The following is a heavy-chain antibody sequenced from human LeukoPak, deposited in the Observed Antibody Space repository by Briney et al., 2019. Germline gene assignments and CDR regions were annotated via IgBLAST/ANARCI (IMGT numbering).Heavy chain of an antibody. CDR2: ISSSGSTI. CDR1: GFTFSSYG. J-gene: IGHJ6*02. Sequence: GGSLRLSCAAYGFTFSSYGMSWIRQAPGKGLEWVSYISSSGSTIYYADSVKGRFTISRDNAKNSLYLQMNSLRAEDTAVYYCASLLQLWSLGGARYYYYYGMDVWGQGTMVTVSS. V-gene: IGHV3-48*03. D-gene: IGHD5-18*01. CDR3: ASLLQLWSLGGARYYYYYGMDV.